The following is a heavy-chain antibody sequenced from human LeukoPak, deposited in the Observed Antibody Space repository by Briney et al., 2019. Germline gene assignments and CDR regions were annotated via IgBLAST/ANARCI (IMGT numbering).Heavy chain of an antibody. CDR3: ARSKSSSSSDAFDI. J-gene: IGHJ3*02. Sequence: SETLSLTCTVSGGSISNSNYFWACIRQPPGKGLEWIGNIYYSGSTYYNPSLKSRVTISVDTSKNQFSLKLTSVTAADTTVYYCARSKSSSSSDAFDIWGQGTMVTVSS. CDR1: GGSISNSNYF. V-gene: IGHV4-39*01. D-gene: IGHD6-6*01. CDR2: IYYSGST.